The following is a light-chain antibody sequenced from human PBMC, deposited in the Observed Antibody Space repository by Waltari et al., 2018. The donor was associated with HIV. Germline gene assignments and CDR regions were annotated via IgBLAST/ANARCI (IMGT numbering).Light chain of an antibody. Sequence: EVVLTQSPGTVSVSPGERATLYCRTSQSISNNLVGYQKKPGQAPRLVIYDAYTRATGIPVRFSGSGSGTEFTLTIASLQSEDCAVYLCQQYNNWPRTFGQGNKVEI. CDR2: DAY. J-gene: IGKJ1*01. CDR3: QQYNNWPRT. V-gene: IGKV3-15*01. CDR1: QSISNN.